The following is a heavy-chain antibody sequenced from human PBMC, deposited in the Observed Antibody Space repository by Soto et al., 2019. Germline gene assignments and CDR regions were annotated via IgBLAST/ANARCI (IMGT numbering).Heavy chain of an antibody. Sequence: GGSLRLSCAASGFTFSSYAMSWVRQAPGKGLEWVSAISGSGGSTYYADSVKGRFTISGDNSKNTLYLQMNSLRAEDTAVYYCAKQWPYCSGGSCYPTDAFDIWGQGTMVTVSS. CDR2: ISGSGGST. V-gene: IGHV3-23*01. J-gene: IGHJ3*02. CDR1: GFTFSSYA. CDR3: AKQWPYCSGGSCYPTDAFDI. D-gene: IGHD2-15*01.